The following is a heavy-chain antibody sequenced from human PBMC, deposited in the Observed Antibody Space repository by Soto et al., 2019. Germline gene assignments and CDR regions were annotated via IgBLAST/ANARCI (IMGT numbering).Heavy chain of an antibody. Sequence: HPGGSLRLSCAASGFTFSSYAMSWVRQAPGKGLEWVSAISGSGGSTYYADSVKGRFTISRDNSKNTLYLQMNSLRAEDTAVYYCAKATTAEVYYYDSSGYSPGAFDYWGQGTLVTVSS. CDR2: ISGSGGST. CDR1: GFTFSSYA. V-gene: IGHV3-23*01. J-gene: IGHJ4*02. CDR3: AKATTAEVYYYDSSGYSPGAFDY. D-gene: IGHD3-22*01.